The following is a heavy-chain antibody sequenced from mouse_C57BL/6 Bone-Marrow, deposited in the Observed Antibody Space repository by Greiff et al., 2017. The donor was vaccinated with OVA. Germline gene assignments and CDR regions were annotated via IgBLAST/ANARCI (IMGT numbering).Heavy chain of an antibody. CDR1: GYTFTSYW. V-gene: IGHV1-69*01. CDR3: ARRAYYYGFAD. Sequence: QVQLQQPGAELVMPGASVKLSCKASGYTFTSYWMHWVQQRPGQGLEWIGEIDPSDSSTNYNQKFKGKSTLTVDKSSNQAYMQLSSLTSKDSAVYYCARRAYYYGFADWGQGTLVTVSA. D-gene: IGHD1-1*01. CDR2: IDPSDSST. J-gene: IGHJ3*01.